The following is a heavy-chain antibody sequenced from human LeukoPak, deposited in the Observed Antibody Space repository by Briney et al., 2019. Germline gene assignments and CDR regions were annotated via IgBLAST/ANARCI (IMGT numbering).Heavy chain of an antibody. Sequence: SETLSLTCAVSGGSISSSNWWSWVRQPPGKGLEWIGEIYHSGSTNYNPSLKSRVTISVDKSKNQFSLKLSSVTAADTAVYYCARRDYYDSSGYYIWGQGTLVTVSS. D-gene: IGHD3-22*01. J-gene: IGHJ4*02. CDR1: GGSISSSNW. CDR3: ARRDYYDSSGYYI. V-gene: IGHV4-4*02. CDR2: IYHSGST.